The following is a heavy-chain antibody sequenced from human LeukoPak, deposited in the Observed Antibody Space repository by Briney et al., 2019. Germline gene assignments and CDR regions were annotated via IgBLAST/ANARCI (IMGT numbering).Heavy chain of an antibody. Sequence: PSETLSLTCTVSGGSISSSSYYWGWIRQPPGKGLEWIGEINHSGSTNYNPSLKSRVTISVDTSKNQFSLKLSSVTAADTAVYYCAREVRDFWSGYYTGLDYWGQGTLVTVSS. CDR2: INHSGST. D-gene: IGHD3-3*01. J-gene: IGHJ4*02. V-gene: IGHV4-39*07. CDR1: GGSISSSSYY. CDR3: AREVRDFWSGYYTGLDY.